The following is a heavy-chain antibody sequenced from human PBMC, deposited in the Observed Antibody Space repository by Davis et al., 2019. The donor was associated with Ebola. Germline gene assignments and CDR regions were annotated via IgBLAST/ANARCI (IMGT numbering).Heavy chain of an antibody. V-gene: IGHV1-18*01. D-gene: IGHD6-13*01. CDR1: GYTFTSYG. CDR3: ARVPVRQQLRLRSWFDP. CDR2: ISAYNGNT. J-gene: IGHJ5*02. Sequence: ASVKVSCKASGYTFTSYGISWVRQAPGQGLEWMGWISAYNGNTNYAQKLQGRVTMTTDTSTSTAYMELRSLRSDDTAVYYCARVPVRQQLRLRSWFDPWGQGTLVTVSS.